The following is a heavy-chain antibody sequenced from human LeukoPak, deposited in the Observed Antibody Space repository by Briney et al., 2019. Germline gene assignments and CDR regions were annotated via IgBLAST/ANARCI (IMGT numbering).Heavy chain of an antibody. Sequence: GGSLRLSCAASGFTFSSYWMHWVRQAPGKGLVWVSRIDTDGSNTAYADSVKGRFTISRDNSKNTLYLQMNSLRAEDTAVYYCASTYYYDSSLHWGQGTLVTVSS. J-gene: IGHJ4*02. V-gene: IGHV3-74*01. CDR3: ASTYYYDSSLH. CDR1: GFTFSSYW. CDR2: IDTDGSNT. D-gene: IGHD3-22*01.